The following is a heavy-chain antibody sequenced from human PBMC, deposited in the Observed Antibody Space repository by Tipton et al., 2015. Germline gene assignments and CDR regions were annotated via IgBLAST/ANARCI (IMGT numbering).Heavy chain of an antibody. CDR3: VKDSRDYYDISGYDF. D-gene: IGHD3-22*01. J-gene: IGHJ4*02. V-gene: IGHV3-23*01. Sequence: SLRLSCAASGFTFTTYAMSWARQAPGKGLEWVSTISGSGVSTYYADSVKGRFSMSRDNSKNTLYVQMNSLRAEDTAVYFCVKDSRDYYDISGYDFWGQGTLVTVSS. CDR1: GFTFTTYA. CDR2: ISGSGVST.